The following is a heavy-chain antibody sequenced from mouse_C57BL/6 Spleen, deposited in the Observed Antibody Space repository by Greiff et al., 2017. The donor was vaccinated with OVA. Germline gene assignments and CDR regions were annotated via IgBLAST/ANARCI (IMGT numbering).Heavy chain of an antibody. V-gene: IGHV3-6*01. CDR1: GYSITSGYY. J-gene: IGHJ1*03. CDR3: ARGGTTVVSSSYWYFDV. Sequence: EVKLMESGPGLVKPSQSLSLTCSVTGYSITSGYYWNWIRQFPGNKLEWMGYISYDGSNNYNPSLKNRISITRDTSKNQFFLKLNSVTTEDTATYYCARGGTTVVSSSYWYFDVWGTGTTVTVSS. D-gene: IGHD1-1*01. CDR2: ISYDGSN.